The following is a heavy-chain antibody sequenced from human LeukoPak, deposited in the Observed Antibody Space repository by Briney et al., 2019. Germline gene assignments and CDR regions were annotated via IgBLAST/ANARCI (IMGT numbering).Heavy chain of an antibody. CDR2: INSDGSIT. V-gene: IGHV3-74*01. J-gene: IGHJ3*02. Sequence: PGRSLRLSCTASGFTFSNYWMHWVRQAPGKGLVWVSRINSDGSITTYADSVKGRFTISRDNAKNTLYMQMESLRAEDTAVYYCARSINNAFDIWGQGTMVTVSS. CDR3: ARSINNAFDI. CDR1: GFTFSNYW.